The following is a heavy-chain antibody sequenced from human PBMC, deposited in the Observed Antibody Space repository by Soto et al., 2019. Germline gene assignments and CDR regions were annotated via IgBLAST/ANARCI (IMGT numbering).Heavy chain of an antibody. CDR1: GGSISCYY. J-gene: IGHJ4*02. D-gene: IGHD6-19*01. V-gene: IGHV4-4*07. Sequence: SDTLSLTCTVSGGSISCYYWSWMQQPAGKGLEWIGRIYTSGSTNYNPSLKSRVTMSVDTSKNQFSLKLSSVTAADTAVYYCAREAIAVAGPGDFDYWGQGTLVTVSS. CDR2: IYTSGST. CDR3: AREAIAVAGPGDFDY.